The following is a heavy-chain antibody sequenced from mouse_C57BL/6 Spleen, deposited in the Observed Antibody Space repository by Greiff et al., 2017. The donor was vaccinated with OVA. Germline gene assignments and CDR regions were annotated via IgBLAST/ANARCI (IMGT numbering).Heavy chain of an antibody. Sequence: QVQLKESGAELARPGASVKLSCKASGYTFTSYGISWVKQRTGQGLEWIGEIYPRSGNTYYNEKFKGKATLTADKSSSTAYMELRSLTSEDSAVYFCASGDYDGYFDVWGTGTTVTVSS. CDR2: IYPRSGNT. D-gene: IGHD2-4*01. J-gene: IGHJ1*03. CDR1: GYTFTSYG. V-gene: IGHV1-81*01. CDR3: ASGDYDGYFDV.